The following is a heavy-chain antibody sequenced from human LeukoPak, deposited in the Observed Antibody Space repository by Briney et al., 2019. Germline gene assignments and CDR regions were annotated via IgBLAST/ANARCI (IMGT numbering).Heavy chain of an antibody. CDR1: GGTFSSYA. D-gene: IGHD1-26*01. CDR2: IIPIFGTG. Sequence: SVKVSCKASGGTFSSYAISWVRQAPGQGLEWMGGIIPIFGTGNYAQKFQGRVTINADESTSTAYMELSSLRSEDAAVYYCARDATPPRTLLGYYYGMDVWGQGTTVTVSS. J-gene: IGHJ6*02. CDR3: ARDATPPRTLLGYYYGMDV. V-gene: IGHV1-69*13.